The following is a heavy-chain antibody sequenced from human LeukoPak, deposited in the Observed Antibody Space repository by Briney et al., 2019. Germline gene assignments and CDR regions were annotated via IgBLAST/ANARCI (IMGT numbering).Heavy chain of an antibody. J-gene: IGHJ3*01. Sequence: GGSLRLSCAASGFTVSNNHMSWVRQAPGKGLEWVSVIYSGGTTHFAGSVKGRFTISRDNSKNTVHLQMNSLSAEDTADYYCARVRTLSDGAFDLWGQGTMVTVSS. CDR3: ARVRTLSDGAFDL. CDR1: GFTVSNNH. D-gene: IGHD3-16*01. V-gene: IGHV3-53*01. CDR2: IYSGGTT.